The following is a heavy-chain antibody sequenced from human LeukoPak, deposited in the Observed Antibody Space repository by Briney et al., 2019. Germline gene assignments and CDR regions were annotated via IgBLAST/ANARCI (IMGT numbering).Heavy chain of an antibody. D-gene: IGHD3-22*01. Sequence: GGTLRLSCAASGFSFRTYGMSWVRQAPGKGPEWVSAIIGSGGTTYYADAVKGRFTIFRDNSQNTLYLQMNSLRAEDTAVYYCAKTPYFYDDSGSFTEDYWGQGTRVTVSS. CDR3: AKTPYFYDDSGSFTEDY. CDR1: GFSFRTYG. J-gene: IGHJ4*02. CDR2: IIGSGGTT. V-gene: IGHV3-23*01.